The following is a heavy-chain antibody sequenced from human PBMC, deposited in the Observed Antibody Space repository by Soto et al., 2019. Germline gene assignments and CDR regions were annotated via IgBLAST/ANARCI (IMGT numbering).Heavy chain of an antibody. CDR2: RGAYNGNT. CDR1: VFPITNLC. J-gene: IGHJ6*02. CDR3: ARSLDSETWIQLWSTAQKYYYYGVDV. D-gene: IGHD5-18*01. Sequence: SAKSSGKDPVFPITNLCLSSARQATGKGLEWMGWRGAYNGNTNNAQKLHGRVTITTDTSTSTAYMELRSLRSDDTAVYYCARSLDSETWIQLWSTAQKYYYYGVDVWGQGTTVTVSS. V-gene: IGHV1-18*01.